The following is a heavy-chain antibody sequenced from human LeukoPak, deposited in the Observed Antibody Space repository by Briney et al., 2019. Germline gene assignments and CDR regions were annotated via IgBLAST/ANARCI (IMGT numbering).Heavy chain of an antibody. Sequence: GGSLRLSCAASGFTFSSYAMSWVRQAPGKGLEWVSAISGSGGSTYYADSVKGRFTISRDNSKNTLYLKMNSLRAEDTAVYYCAKGSRDGYLLRGLFLFDYWGQGTLVTVSS. CDR2: ISGSGGST. CDR3: AKGSRDGYLLRGLFLFDY. D-gene: IGHD5-24*01. V-gene: IGHV3-23*01. J-gene: IGHJ4*02. CDR1: GFTFSSYA.